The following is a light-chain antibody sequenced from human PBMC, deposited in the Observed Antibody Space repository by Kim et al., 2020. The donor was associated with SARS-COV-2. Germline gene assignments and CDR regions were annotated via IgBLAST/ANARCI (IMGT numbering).Light chain of an antibody. CDR2: GAS. CDR1: QTISADY. Sequence: EIVLTQSPGTLSLSPGEIAILSCKASQTISADYLAWYQQKPAQAPRLLIFGASTRATDSPDRFSGSGSGTDFTLTISRLEPEDFAVYYCQQYDSSPWTFGQGTKVDIK. J-gene: IGKJ1*01. CDR3: QQYDSSPWT. V-gene: IGKV3-20*01.